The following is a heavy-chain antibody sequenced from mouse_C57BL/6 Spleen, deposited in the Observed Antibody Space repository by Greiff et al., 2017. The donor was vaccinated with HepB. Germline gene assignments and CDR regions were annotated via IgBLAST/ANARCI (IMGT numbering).Heavy chain of an antibody. CDR1: GYAFSSYW. Sequence: VQRVESGAELVKPGASVKISCKASGYAFSSYWMNWVKQRPGKGLEWIGQIYPGDGDTNYNGKFKGKATLTADKSSSTAYMQLSSLTSEDSAVYFCARFTTVVPYYFDYWGQGTTLTVSS. V-gene: IGHV1-80*01. CDR2: IYPGDGDT. D-gene: IGHD1-1*01. J-gene: IGHJ2*01. CDR3: ARFTTVVPYYFDY.